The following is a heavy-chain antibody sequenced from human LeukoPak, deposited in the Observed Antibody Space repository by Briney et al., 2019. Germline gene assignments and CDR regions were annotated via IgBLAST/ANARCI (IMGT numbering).Heavy chain of an antibody. J-gene: IGHJ4*02. CDR2: IYTTGST. D-gene: IGHD2-8*01. V-gene: IGHV4-4*07. CDR3: ARSGRVLLDY. Sequence: SETLSLTCTVSGGSISSYYWTWIRQPAGKGLEWIGRIYTTGSTNYNPSLNSRVTMSVDTSKNQFSLKLSSVTAADTAVYYCARSGRVLLDYWGQGTLVTVSS. CDR1: GGSISSYY.